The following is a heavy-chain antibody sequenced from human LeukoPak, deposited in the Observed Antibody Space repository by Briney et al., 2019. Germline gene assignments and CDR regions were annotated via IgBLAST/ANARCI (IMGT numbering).Heavy chain of an antibody. J-gene: IGHJ4*02. V-gene: IGHV3-23*01. CDR1: GFTFSTYA. CDR3: AQQDTSGSYSPVYY. CDR2: ITDSGGRT. D-gene: IGHD1-26*01. Sequence: GGSLRLSCVASGFTFSTYAMSWVRQVPGKGLEWVSSITDSGGRTYYADSVKGRFTISRDDSRNALYLQMNSLRAEDTAVYSCAQQDTSGSYSPVYYCGQGTLVTVSS.